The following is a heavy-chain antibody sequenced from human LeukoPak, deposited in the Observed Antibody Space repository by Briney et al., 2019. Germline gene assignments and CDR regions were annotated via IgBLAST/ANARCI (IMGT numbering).Heavy chain of an antibody. CDR3: VADFWADKDY. V-gene: IGHV3-30*02. Sequence: GGSLRLSCAASGLSLTNFGFGMHWIRQAPGKGLEWVAFLWNTGINKNYADSVQGRFTISRDNSKDTLFLDMNSLRTDDTGVYYCVADFWADKDYWGQGTLVTVSS. D-gene: IGHD3-3*01. CDR1: GLSLTNFGFG. CDR2: LWNTGINK. J-gene: IGHJ4*02.